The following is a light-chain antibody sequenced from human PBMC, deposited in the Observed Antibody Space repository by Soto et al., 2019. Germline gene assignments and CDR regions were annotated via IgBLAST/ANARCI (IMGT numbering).Light chain of an antibody. CDR2: WAS. CDR1: QSVLYSSNTKNY. CDR3: QQYYRPWT. V-gene: IGKV4-1*01. Sequence: IVMTQSPDSLAVSLGERATINCKSSQSVLYSSNTKNYLAWYQQKPGQPPKLLIYWASTRESGVPDRFSGSGSGTDFTLTISRLQAEDVAVYYCQQYYRPWTFGQGTKVEIK. J-gene: IGKJ1*01.